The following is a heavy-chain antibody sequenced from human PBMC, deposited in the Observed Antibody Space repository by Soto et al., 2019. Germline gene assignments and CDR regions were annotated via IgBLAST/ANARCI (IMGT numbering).Heavy chain of an antibody. CDR3: AQGLGDPFDYYYYYGMDV. CDR1: GGSISSSY. CDR2: IYTSGST. V-gene: IGHV4-4*07. Sequence: SETLSLTCTVSGGSISSSYWSWMRQPAGKGLEWIGRIYTSGSTNYNPSLKSRVTMSVDTSKNQYSLKLSSVTAADTAVYYCAQGLGDPFDYYYYYGMDVWGQGTTVTVSS. D-gene: IGHD3-16*01. J-gene: IGHJ6*02.